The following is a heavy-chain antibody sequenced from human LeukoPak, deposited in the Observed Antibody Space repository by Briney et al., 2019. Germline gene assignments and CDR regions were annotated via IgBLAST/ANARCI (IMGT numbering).Heavy chain of an antibody. Sequence: ASVKVPCKASGYTFTSYYMHWVRQAPGQGLEWMGIINPSGGSTSYAQKFQGRVTMTRDTSTSTVYMELSSLRSEDTAVYYCARDCSGGSCRGYFDYWGQGTLVTVSS. CDR2: INPSGGST. CDR1: GYTFTSYY. J-gene: IGHJ4*02. V-gene: IGHV1-46*01. D-gene: IGHD2-15*01. CDR3: ARDCSGGSCRGYFDY.